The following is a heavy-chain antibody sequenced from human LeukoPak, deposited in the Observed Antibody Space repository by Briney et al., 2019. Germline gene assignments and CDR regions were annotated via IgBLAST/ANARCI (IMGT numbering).Heavy chain of an antibody. CDR2: INSDGSST. Sequence: GGSLRLSCAASGFTFSSYWMHWVRQAPGKGLVWVSRINSDGSSTSYADSVKGRFTISRDNSKNTLYLLMNSLRAEDTAVYYCAKFYDILTGYIDYWGQGTLVTVSS. CDR1: GFTFSSYW. CDR3: AKFYDILTGYIDY. D-gene: IGHD3-9*01. V-gene: IGHV3-74*01. J-gene: IGHJ4*02.